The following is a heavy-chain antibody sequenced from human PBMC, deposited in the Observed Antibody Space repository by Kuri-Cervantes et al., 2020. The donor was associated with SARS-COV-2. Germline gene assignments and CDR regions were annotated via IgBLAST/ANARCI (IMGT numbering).Heavy chain of an antibody. J-gene: IGHJ6*02. V-gene: IGHV3-21*01. CDR2: ISSSSSYI. CDR1: AFSFSSYS. Sequence: GGSRRPSWAASAFSFSSYSMNWVRQAPGKGLEWVSSISSSSSYIYYADSVKGRFTISRDNSKNSLYLQMNSLRAEDTAVYYCARDVNIVVVPAYYYGMDVWGQGTTVTVSS. CDR3: ARDVNIVVVPAYYYGMDV. D-gene: IGHD2-2*01.